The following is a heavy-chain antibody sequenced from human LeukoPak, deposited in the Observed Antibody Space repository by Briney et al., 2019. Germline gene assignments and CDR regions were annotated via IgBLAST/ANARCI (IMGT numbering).Heavy chain of an antibody. Sequence: DPSETLSLTCTVSGGSISSYYWSWIRQPAGKGLEWIGRIYTSGSTNYNPSLKSRVTMSVDTSKNQFSLKLSSVTAADTAVYYCARDFVVVPAAVYCMDVWGKGTTVTVSS. CDR3: ARDFVVVPAAVYCMDV. D-gene: IGHD2-2*01. CDR2: IYTSGST. J-gene: IGHJ6*03. CDR1: GGSISSYY. V-gene: IGHV4-4*07.